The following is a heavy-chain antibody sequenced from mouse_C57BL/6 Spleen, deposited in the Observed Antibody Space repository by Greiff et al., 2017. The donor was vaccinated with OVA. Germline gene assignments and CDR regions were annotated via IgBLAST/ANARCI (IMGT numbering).Heavy chain of an antibody. V-gene: IGHV1-26*01. CDR3: ERGLYYGSSYWYFDV. J-gene: IGHJ1*03. CDR2: INPNNGGT. CDR1: GYTFTDYY. D-gene: IGHD1-1*01. Sequence: EVQLQQSGPELVKPGASVKISCKASGYTFTDYYMHWVKQSHGKSLEWIGDINPNNGGTSYNQKFKGKATLTVDKSSSTAYMELRSLTSEDSAVYYGERGLYYGSSYWYFDVWGTGTTVTVSS.